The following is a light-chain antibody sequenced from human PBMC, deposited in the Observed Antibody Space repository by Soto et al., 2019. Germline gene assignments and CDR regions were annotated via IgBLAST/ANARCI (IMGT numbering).Light chain of an antibody. CDR2: AAP. CDR1: QGISGW. V-gene: IGKV1-12*01. J-gene: IGKJ5*01. CDR3: QQAGNLPVT. Sequence: DIQMTQSPSSVFASVGARVTVTCRASQGISGWLGWYQQKPGKAPKLLIYAAPTLQSGVPSRFSGSRSGTDFTLHITSLQPEHFAIWFCQQAGNLPVTFGQAARLE.